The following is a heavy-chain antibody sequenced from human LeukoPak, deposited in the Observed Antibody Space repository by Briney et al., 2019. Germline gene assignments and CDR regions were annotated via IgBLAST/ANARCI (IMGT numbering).Heavy chain of an antibody. V-gene: IGHV3-23*01. CDR2: INGRGDNT. CDR1: GVIISSYA. J-gene: IGHJ5*02. D-gene: IGHD2/OR15-2a*01. CDR3: AKDRVSPGFNWFDP. Sequence: GGSLRLSCAASGVIISSYAMSWVRQAPGKGLEWVSAINGRGDNTYYADFVKGRFTISRDNSKSTVYLQMNSLRTEDTAVYYCAKDRVSPGFNWFDPWGQETLVTVSS.